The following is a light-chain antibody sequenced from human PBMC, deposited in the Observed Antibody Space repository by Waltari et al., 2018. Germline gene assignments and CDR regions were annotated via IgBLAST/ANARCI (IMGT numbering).Light chain of an antibody. V-gene: IGKV1-5*03. J-gene: IGKJ2*01. Sequence: DIQMTQSPSTLSASVGDRVTISCRASQSVGTWLAWYQQKPGKAPKLLIYMASSLESGVPSRFSGSGSGTEFTLTISSLPPDDFATYSCQQYSSFSTFGQGTKLDI. CDR2: MAS. CDR1: QSVGTW. CDR3: QQYSSFST.